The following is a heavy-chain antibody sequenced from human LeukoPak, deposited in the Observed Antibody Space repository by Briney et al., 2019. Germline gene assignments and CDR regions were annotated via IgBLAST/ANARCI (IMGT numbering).Heavy chain of an antibody. J-gene: IGHJ5*02. V-gene: IGHV4-34*01. D-gene: IGHD6-19*01. CDR2: INHSGST. CDR3: ARGRWSSSGWANRFDP. Sequence: SETLSLTCAVYGGSFSGYYWIWFRQPPGKGLEWIGEINHSGSTNYNPSLKSRVTISVDTSKNQFSMKLSSVTAADTAVYYCARGRWSSSGWANRFDPWGQGTLVTVSS. CDR1: GGSFSGYY.